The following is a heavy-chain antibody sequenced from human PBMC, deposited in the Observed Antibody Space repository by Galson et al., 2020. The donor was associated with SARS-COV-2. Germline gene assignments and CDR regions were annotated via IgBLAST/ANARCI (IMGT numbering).Heavy chain of an antibody. CDR1: GFAFSDYA. CDR3: AKDVYGGTEAAFHI. Sequence: GGSLRLSCAASGFAFSDYAMTWVRQAPGRGLEWVSVISGSGRKISYADSVKGRFTISRDNSKHTLYLQMNSLRAEDTAVYYCAKDVYGGTEAAFHIWGQGTMVTVSS. D-gene: IGHD4-17*01. V-gene: IGHV3-23*01. CDR2: ISGSGRKI. J-gene: IGHJ3*02.